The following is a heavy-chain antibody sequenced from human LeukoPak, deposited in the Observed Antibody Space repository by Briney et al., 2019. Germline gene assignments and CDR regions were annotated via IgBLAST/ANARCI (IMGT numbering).Heavy chain of an antibody. V-gene: IGHV4-59*01. CDR3: ARDQSSYYGSGSFDY. Sequence: SGTLSLTCTFSGGSFSGYYWSWIRQPPGKGLEWIGYIYYSGSTNYNPSLKNRVTISVDTSKNQFSLKLSSVTAADTAVYYCARDQSSYYGSGSFDYWGQGTLVTVSS. CDR2: IYYSGST. J-gene: IGHJ4*02. D-gene: IGHD3-10*01. CDR1: GGSFSGYY.